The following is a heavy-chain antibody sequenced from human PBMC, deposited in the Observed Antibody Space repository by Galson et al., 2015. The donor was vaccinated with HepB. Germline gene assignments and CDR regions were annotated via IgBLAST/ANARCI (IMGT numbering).Heavy chain of an antibody. D-gene: IGHD2-2*01. CDR3: ARLGYCSSTSCYFGTRSYWYFDL. CDR1: GYSFTSYW. CDR2: IDPSDSYT. Sequence: SGAEVKKPGESLRISCKGSGYSFTSYWISWVRQMPGKGLEWMGRIDPSDSYTNYSPSFQGHVTISADKSISTAYLQWSSLKASDTAMYYCARLGYCSSTSCYFGTRSYWYFDLWGRGTLVTVSS. V-gene: IGHV5-10-1*01. J-gene: IGHJ2*01.